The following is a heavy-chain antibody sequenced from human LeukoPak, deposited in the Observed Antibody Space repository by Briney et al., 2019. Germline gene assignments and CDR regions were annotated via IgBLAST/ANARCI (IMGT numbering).Heavy chain of an antibody. Sequence: PGGSLRLSCAASGFTVSSNYISWVRQAPGKGLEWVSVIYSGDSTYYAESVKGRFSISRDNSKNTVYLQMNSLRAEDTAVYYCAKDRVAVADSYYFDYWGQGTLVTVSS. CDR2: IYSGDST. CDR1: GFTVSSNY. J-gene: IGHJ4*02. CDR3: AKDRVAVADSYYFDY. V-gene: IGHV3-53*01. D-gene: IGHD6-19*01.